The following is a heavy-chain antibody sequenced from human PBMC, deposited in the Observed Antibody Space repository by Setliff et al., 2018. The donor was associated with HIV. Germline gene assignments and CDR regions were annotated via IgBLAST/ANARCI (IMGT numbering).Heavy chain of an antibody. J-gene: IGHJ4*02. CDR2: IYHRGST. Sequence: PSETLSLTCTVSGYSISSRYYWGWIRQSPGKGLEWIGSIYHRGSTHHNPSLKSRVTFSVDTSKNQFSLQLSSVTAADTAVYYCARQSTTSRDFDSWGQGTLVTVSS. CDR1: GYSISSRYY. D-gene: IGHD2-2*01. CDR3: ARQSTTSRDFDS. V-gene: IGHV4-38-2*02.